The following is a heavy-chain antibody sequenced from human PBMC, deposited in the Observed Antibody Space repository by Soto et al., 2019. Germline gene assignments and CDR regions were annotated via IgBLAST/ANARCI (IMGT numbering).Heavy chain of an antibody. CDR2: ISSSNRTI. D-gene: IGHD2-15*01. CDR3: AREGWPLLQTGMDV. J-gene: IGHJ6*02. V-gene: IGHV3-48*02. Sequence: GGSLRLSCAASGFTFRSYSMNWVRQAPGKGLEWVSYISSSNRTINYADSVRGRFIISRDNAKNSLYLQMHSLRDEDTAVYYCAREGWPLLQTGMDVWGQGTTVTVSS. CDR1: GFTFRSYS.